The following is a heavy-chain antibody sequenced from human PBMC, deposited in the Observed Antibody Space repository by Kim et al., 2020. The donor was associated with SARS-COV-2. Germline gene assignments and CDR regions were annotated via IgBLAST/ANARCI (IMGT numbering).Heavy chain of an antibody. CDR1: GFTFSSYS. J-gene: IGHJ3*02. CDR3: VSGLWFGELAFDI. D-gene: IGHD3-10*01. CDR2: ISSSSSYI. Sequence: GGSLRLSCAASGFTFSSYSMNWVRQAPGKGLEWVSSISSSSSYIYYADSVKGRFTISRDNAKNSLYLQMNSLRADDTAVYYCVSGLWFGELAFDIWGQGTMVTVSS. V-gene: IGHV3-21*01.